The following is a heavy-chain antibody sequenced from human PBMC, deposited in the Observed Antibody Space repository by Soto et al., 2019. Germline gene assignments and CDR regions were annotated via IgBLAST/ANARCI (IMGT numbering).Heavy chain of an antibody. J-gene: IGHJ5*02. D-gene: IGHD2-15*01. CDR2: INTGGGTI. CDR3: ARDGIVRGFDP. CDR1: GFTFSSYE. V-gene: IGHV3-48*03. Sequence: EVQLVESGGGLVQPGGSLRLSCAASGFTFSSYEMNWVGQAPGKGLEWLACINTGGGTIYYADSVKGRFTISRDNAKNSVYLQMDSLRAEDTAVYYCARDGIVRGFDPWGQGTLVTVSS.